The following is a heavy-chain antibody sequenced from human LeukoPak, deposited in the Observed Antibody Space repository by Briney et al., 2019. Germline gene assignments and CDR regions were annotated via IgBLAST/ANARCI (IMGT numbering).Heavy chain of an antibody. J-gene: IGHJ6*04. CDR1: GFTFSNAW. Sequence: GGSLRLSCAASGFTFSNAWMSWVRQAPGKGLEWVGRIKSKTDGGTTDYAAPVKGRFTISRDDSKNTLYLQMNSLKTEDTALYYCTTRMLRGVNPYYYYGMDVWGKGTTVTVSS. CDR2: IKSKTDGGTT. CDR3: TTRMLRGVNPYYYYGMDV. D-gene: IGHD3-10*01. V-gene: IGHV3-15*01.